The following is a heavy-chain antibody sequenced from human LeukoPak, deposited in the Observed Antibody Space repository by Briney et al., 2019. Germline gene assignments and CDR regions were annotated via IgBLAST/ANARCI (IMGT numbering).Heavy chain of an antibody. Sequence: TGGSLRLSCAASGFTFSSYAMHWVRQAPGKGLEWVSYISSSSSTIYYADSVKGRFTISRDNAKNSLYLQMNSLRAEDTAVYYCARDESISVDYGMDVWGQGTTVTVSS. J-gene: IGHJ6*02. CDR3: ARDESISVDYGMDV. CDR1: GFTFSSYA. CDR2: ISSSSSTI. V-gene: IGHV3-48*01. D-gene: IGHD3-3*02.